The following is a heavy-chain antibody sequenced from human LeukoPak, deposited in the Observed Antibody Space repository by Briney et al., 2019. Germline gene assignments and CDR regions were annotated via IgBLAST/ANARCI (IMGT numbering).Heavy chain of an antibody. CDR1: GYTFTGYY. V-gene: IGHV1-2*02. CDR3: ARDYGSGSYYHDY. D-gene: IGHD3-10*01. Sequence: ASVKVSCKASGYTFTGYYMHWVRQAPGQGLEWMGWINPNSGGTNYAQKFQGRVTMTRDTSISTAYMELSRLRSDDTAVYYSARDYGSGSYYHDYWGQGTLVTVSS. CDR2: INPNSGGT. J-gene: IGHJ4*02.